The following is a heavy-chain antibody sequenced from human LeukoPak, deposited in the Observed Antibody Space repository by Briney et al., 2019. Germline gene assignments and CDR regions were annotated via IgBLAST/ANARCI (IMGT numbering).Heavy chain of an antibody. D-gene: IGHD1-1*01. CDR3: ARFSGTSKGDWFDP. V-gene: IGHV4-39*01. Sequence: PETLSLTCTVSGGSISSSSYYWGWIRQPPGKGLEWIGSIYYSGSTYYNPSLKSRVTISVDTSKNQFSLKLSSVTAADTAVYYCARFSGTSKGDWFDPWGQGTLVTVSS. CDR2: IYYSGST. J-gene: IGHJ5*02. CDR1: GGSISSSSYY.